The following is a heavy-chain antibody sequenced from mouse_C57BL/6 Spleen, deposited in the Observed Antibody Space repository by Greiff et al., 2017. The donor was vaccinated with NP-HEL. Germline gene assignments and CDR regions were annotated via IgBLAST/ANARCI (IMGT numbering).Heavy chain of an antibody. V-gene: IGHV1-61*01. CDR1: GYTFTSYW. CDR3: ARANFYWYFDV. Sequence: QVQLKQPGAELVRPGSSVKLSCKASGYTFTSYWMDWVKQRPGQGLEWIGNIYPSDSETHYNQKFKDKATLTVDKSSSTAYMQLSSLTSEDSAVYYCARANFYWYFDVWGTGTTVTVSS. D-gene: IGHD4-1*01. J-gene: IGHJ1*03. CDR2: IYPSDSET.